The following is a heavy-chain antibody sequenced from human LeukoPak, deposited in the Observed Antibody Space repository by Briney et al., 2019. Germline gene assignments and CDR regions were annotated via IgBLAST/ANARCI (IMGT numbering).Heavy chain of an antibody. CDR1: GGSFSGYY. Sequence: SETLSLTCAVYGGSFSGYYWSWIRQPPGKGLEWIGEINHSGSTNYNPSLKSRVTIPVDTSKNQFSLKLSSVTAADTAVYYCARHVRSSYYYYYYMDVWGKGTTVTVSS. J-gene: IGHJ6*03. CDR3: ARHVRSSYYYYYYMDV. D-gene: IGHD6-13*01. V-gene: IGHV4-34*01. CDR2: INHSGST.